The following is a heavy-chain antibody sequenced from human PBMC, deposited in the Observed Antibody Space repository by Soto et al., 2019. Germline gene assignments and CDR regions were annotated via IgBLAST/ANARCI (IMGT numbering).Heavy chain of an antibody. V-gene: IGHV3-30*18. D-gene: IGHD6-19*01. CDR3: AKGEQWLARWGDYFDY. CDR1: GFTFSSYG. J-gene: IGHJ4*02. CDR2: ISYDGSNK. Sequence: QVQLVKSGGGVVQPGRSLRLSCAASGFTFSSYGMHWVRQAPGKGLEWVAVISYDGSNKYYADSVKGRFTISRDNSKNTLYLQMNSLRAEDTAVYYCAKGEQWLARWGDYFDYWGQGTLVTVSS.